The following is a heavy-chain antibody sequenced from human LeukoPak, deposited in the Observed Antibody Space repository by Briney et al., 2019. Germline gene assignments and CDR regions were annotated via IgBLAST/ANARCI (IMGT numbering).Heavy chain of an antibody. D-gene: IGHD2-2*01. Sequence: SQTLSLTCDISGDSLFTNGVAWNWIRQSPSRGLEWLGRTYYRSKWPFEYAVSVKSRLSINADTSKNQFSLHLTSVTPEDTAVYYCARGKYTSFDNWGQGTLVTVSS. CDR2: TYYRSKWPF. J-gene: IGHJ4*02. CDR3: ARGKYTSFDN. V-gene: IGHV6-1*01. CDR1: GDSLFTNGVA.